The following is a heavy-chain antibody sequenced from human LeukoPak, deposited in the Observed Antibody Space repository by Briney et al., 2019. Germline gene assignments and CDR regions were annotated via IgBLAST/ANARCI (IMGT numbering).Heavy chain of an antibody. J-gene: IGHJ6*02. CDR1: GYTFSSYG. Sequence: ASVKVSCKTSGYTFSSYGISWVRQAPGQGLEWMGWISAYNGNTNYAQKLQGRVTMTTDTSTSTAYMELRSLRSDDTAVYYCARSPTWCDYYQGLGMDVWGQGTTVTVSS. CDR2: ISAYNGNT. CDR3: ARSPTWCDYYQGLGMDV. D-gene: IGHD3-3*01. V-gene: IGHV1-18*01.